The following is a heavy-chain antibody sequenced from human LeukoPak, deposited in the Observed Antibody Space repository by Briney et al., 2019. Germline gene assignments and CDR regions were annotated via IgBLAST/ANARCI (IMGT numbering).Heavy chain of an antibody. CDR1: GFTFTTHS. CDR3: VRASGAAALDF. CDR2: INSGSSYI. D-gene: IGHD6-13*01. Sequence: GGSLRLPCVASGFTFTTHSMNWVRQAPGKGPEWVASINSGSSYISYTDSVKGRFTISRDNTEKSIYLQMNYLRVEDTALYYCVRASGAAALDFWGQGTLVTVTS. V-gene: IGHV3-21*01. J-gene: IGHJ4*02.